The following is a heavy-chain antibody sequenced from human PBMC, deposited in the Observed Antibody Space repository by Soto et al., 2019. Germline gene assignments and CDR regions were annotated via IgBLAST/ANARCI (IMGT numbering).Heavy chain of an antibody. Sequence: PGGSLRLSCAASGFTFSSYGMHWVRQAPGKGLEWVAVISYDGSNKYYADSVKGRFTISRDNSKNTLYLQMNSLRAEDTAVYYCATKGYCSSTSCYKATYYYYGMDVWGQGTTVTVS. V-gene: IGHV3-30*03. D-gene: IGHD2-2*02. CDR2: ISYDGSNK. CDR1: GFTFSSYG. J-gene: IGHJ6*02. CDR3: ATKGYCSSTSCYKATYYYYGMDV.